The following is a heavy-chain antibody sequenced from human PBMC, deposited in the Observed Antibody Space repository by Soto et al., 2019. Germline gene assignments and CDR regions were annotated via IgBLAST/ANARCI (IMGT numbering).Heavy chain of an antibody. CDR3: ARDDCSSTSCYLV. Sequence: PSETLSLTCTVSGGSISSYYWSWIRQPPGKGLEWIGYIYYSGSTNYNPSLKSRVTISVDTSKNQFSLKLSSVTAADTAVYYCARDDCSSTSCYLVWGQGTLVTSPQ. V-gene: IGHV4-59*01. J-gene: IGHJ4*02. CDR2: IYYSGST. CDR1: GGSISSYY. D-gene: IGHD2-2*01.